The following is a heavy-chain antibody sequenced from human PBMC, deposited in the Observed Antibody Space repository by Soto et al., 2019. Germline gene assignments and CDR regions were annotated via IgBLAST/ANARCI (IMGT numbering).Heavy chain of an antibody. Sequence: QVQLQESGAGLVKPSQTLSLTCTVSGDSISSGGYSWSWILQPPRQGLEWIGYIYHTGSTSYSPSRKSRVTMSVDKSTNQFSLRLHPATAADTAIYYCARAHYGPSGYYFASWGQGALFTVSS. D-gene: IGHD3-22*01. CDR1: GDSISSGGYS. J-gene: IGHJ4*02. V-gene: IGHV4-30-2*01. CDR3: ARAHYGPSGYYFAS. CDR2: IYHTGST.